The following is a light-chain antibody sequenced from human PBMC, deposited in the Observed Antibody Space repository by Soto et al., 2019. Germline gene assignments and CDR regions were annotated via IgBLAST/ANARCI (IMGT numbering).Light chain of an antibody. CDR2: DAS. V-gene: IGKV3-11*01. Sequence: EIVLTQSPATLSLSPGERATLSCRASQSVSSSLAWYQQKPGQAPRLLIYDASSRATGIPARFSGSGSGTDFTLTISSLEPEDFAVYYCQQYSVWPLTFGGGTKVEIK. J-gene: IGKJ4*01. CDR1: QSVSSS. CDR3: QQYSVWPLT.